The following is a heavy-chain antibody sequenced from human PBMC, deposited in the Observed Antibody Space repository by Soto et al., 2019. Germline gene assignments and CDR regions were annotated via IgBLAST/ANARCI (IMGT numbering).Heavy chain of an antibody. J-gene: IGHJ4*02. Sequence: EVQLVESGGGLVQPGGSLRLSCAASGFTFSSYWMSWVRQAPGKGLEWVANIKQDGSEKYYVDSVKGRFTISRDNAKNSLYLQMNSLRAEDTAVYYCARTILLRYFDWLLRPPAEDYFDYWGQGTLVTVSS. V-gene: IGHV3-7*01. CDR3: ARTILLRYFDWLLRPPAEDYFDY. CDR2: IKQDGSEK. D-gene: IGHD3-9*01. CDR1: GFTFSSYW.